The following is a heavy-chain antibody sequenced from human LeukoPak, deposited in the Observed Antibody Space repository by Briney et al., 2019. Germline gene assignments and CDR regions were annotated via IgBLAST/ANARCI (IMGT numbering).Heavy chain of an antibody. V-gene: IGHV4-59*08. CDR1: GGSLNSDY. J-gene: IGHJ4*02. D-gene: IGHD6-19*01. CDR3: ARWYSSGWAFDY. Sequence: SEALSLTCSVSGGSLNSDYWSWIRQPPGKGLEWIGYMYYTGSTNYNPSLKSRVTISVDTSKNQFSLKLSSVTAADTAVYYCARWYSSGWAFDYWGQGTLVTVSS. CDR2: MYYTGST.